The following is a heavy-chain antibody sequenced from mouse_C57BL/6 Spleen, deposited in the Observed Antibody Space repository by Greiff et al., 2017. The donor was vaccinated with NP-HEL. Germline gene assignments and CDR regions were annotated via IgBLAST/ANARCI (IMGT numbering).Heavy chain of an antibody. V-gene: IGHV1-52*01. Sequence: QLKQPGAELVRPGSSVKLSCKASGYTFTSYWMHWVKQRPIQGLEWIGNIDPSDSETHYNQKFKDKATLTVDKSSSTAYMQLSSLTSEDSAVYYCARGVTTVVWGQGTTLTVSS. J-gene: IGHJ2*01. D-gene: IGHD1-1*01. CDR2: IDPSDSET. CDR3: ARGVTTVV. CDR1: GYTFTSYW.